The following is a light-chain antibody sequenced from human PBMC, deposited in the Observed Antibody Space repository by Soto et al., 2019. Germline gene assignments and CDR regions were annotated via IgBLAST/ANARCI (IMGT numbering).Light chain of an antibody. CDR1: SNDVGGYDY. V-gene: IGLV2-11*01. J-gene: IGLJ1*01. CDR3: CSYAGTYSYV. CDR2: DVS. Sequence: QSVLTQPRSVSGSPGQSVTISCTGTSNDVGGYDYVSWYQQHPGKAPKLIIYDVSKRPSGVPDRFSGSKSGNTASLTISGLQAEDEADYYCCSYAGTYSYVFGTGTEVTVL.